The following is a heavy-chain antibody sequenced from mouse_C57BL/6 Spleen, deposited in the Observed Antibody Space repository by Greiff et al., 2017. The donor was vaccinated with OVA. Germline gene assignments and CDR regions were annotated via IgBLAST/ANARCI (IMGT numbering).Heavy chain of an antibody. V-gene: IGHV5-17*01. Sequence: DVMLVESGGGLVKPGGSLKLSCAASGFTFSDYGMHWVRQAPEKGLEWVAYISSGSSTIYYADTVKGRFTISRDNAKNTLFLQMTSLRSEDTAMYYCARGGANYYGSSYDWFAYWGQGTLVTVSA. D-gene: IGHD1-1*01. J-gene: IGHJ3*01. CDR2: ISSGSSTI. CDR3: ARGGANYYGSSYDWFAY. CDR1: GFTFSDYG.